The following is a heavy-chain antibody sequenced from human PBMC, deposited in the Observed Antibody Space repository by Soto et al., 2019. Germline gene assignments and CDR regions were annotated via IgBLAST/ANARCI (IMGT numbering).Heavy chain of an antibody. J-gene: IGHJ4*02. CDR1: GFTFSSYA. D-gene: IGHD1-26*01. CDR3: AGRTNGYFAY. CDR2: ISGSGGST. V-gene: IGHV3-23*01. Sequence: PGGSLRLSCAASGFTFSSYAMSWVRQAPGKGLEWVSAISGSGGSTYYADSVRGRFTISRDNSKNTLYLEMNSLRAEDTAVYYCAGRTNGYFAYWGQGALVTVSS.